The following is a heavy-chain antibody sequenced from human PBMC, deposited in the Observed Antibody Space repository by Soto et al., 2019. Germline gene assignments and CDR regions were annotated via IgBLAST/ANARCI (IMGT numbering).Heavy chain of an antibody. CDR1: GGTFSSYT. Sequence: TSVKVSCKASGGTFSSYTISWVRQAPRQGLEWMGRIIPILGIANYAQKFQGRVTITADKSTSTAYMELSSLRSEDTAVYYCASLDGDSSGYYEEYFQHWGQGTLVTVSS. CDR3: ASLDGDSSGYYEEYFQH. J-gene: IGHJ1*01. V-gene: IGHV1-69*02. D-gene: IGHD3-22*01. CDR2: IIPILGIA.